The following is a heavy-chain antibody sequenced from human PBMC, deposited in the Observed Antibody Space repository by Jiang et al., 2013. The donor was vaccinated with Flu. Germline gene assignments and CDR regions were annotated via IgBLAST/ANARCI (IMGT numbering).Heavy chain of an antibody. V-gene: IGHV4-31*03. CDR3: ARDRRVGLEPYYFDY. Sequence: PSQTLSLTCSVSGASISSGGYYWSWIRQHPGKGLEWVGYIYYSGSTYYNPSLKSRLTISVDTSKNQFSLRLTSVTAADAAMYYCARDRRVGLEPYYFDYWGQGTLVTVSS. CDR1: GASISSGGYY. J-gene: IGHJ4*02. CDR2: IYYSGST. D-gene: IGHD1-26*01.